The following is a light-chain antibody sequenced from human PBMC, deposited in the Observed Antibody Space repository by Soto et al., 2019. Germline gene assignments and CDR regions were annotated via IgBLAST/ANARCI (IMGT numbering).Light chain of an antibody. CDR3: SLFVPATIFV. Sequence: QSVLTQAPSASGSPGQSVTISCAGTSNDVGRFNYVSWYQHHPGKAPKLIIYDVTKRPSGVPDRLSGSKSGDTAYLTVSGLQPKDEVDYFCSLFVPATIFVFGTGTKAT. CDR1: SNDVGRFNY. J-gene: IGLJ1*01. CDR2: DVT. V-gene: IGLV2-8*01.